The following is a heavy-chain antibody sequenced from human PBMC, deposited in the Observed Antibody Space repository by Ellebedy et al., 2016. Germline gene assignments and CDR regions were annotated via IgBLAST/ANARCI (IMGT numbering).Heavy chain of an antibody. CDR2: IYYTESS. CDR3: ARADTGFNWLNP. CDR1: GDSVSSGNKF. V-gene: IGHV4-61*01. Sequence: SETLSLTXTVSGDSVSSGNKFWSWIRQPPGKGLEWIGYIYYTESSHYNPSLKSRVTISLDTSKNQFALNLTSVTAADAAVYYCARADTGFNWLNPWGPGTLVTVSS. D-gene: IGHD3-9*01. J-gene: IGHJ5*02.